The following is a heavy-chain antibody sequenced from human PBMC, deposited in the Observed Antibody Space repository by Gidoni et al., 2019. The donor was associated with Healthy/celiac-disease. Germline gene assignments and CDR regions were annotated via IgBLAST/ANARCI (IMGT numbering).Heavy chain of an antibody. CDR3: ARAESYGGNPNNFDY. J-gene: IGHJ4*02. D-gene: IGHD4-17*01. CDR1: GFTFSSYS. CDR2: ISSSSSYI. Sequence: EVQLLESGGGLVKPGGSLSLACAASGFTFSSYSMNGVRQPPGKGLGWVSSISSSSSYIYYADSVKGRFTISRDNAKNSLYLQMNSLRAEDTAVYYCARAESYGGNPNNFDYWGQGTLVTVSS. V-gene: IGHV3-21*01.